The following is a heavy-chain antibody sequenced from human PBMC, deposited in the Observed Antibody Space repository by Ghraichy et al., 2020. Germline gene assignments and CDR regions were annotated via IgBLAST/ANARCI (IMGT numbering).Heavy chain of an antibody. Sequence: GGSLRLSCVVSGFTFRDYRMHWVRQAAGKGLEWVASSSSDSGYKFYADAVKGRFTVSSDEARNSLYLQMNSLRAEDAAVYYCARERAVYGMGVYYFKGMDVWGQGTTVTVS. J-gene: IGHJ6*02. D-gene: IGHD6-19*01. CDR2: SSSDSGYK. CDR3: ARERAVYGMGVYYFKGMDV. CDR1: GFTFRDYR. V-gene: IGHV3-21*06.